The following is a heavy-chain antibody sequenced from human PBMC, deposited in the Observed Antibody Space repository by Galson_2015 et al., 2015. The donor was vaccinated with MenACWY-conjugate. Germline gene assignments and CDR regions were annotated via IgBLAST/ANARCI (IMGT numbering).Heavy chain of an antibody. CDR1: GFTFSTYS. CDR2: ISSSSSTI. CDR3: ARVPGYSYGYYDW. V-gene: IGHV3-48*02. J-gene: IGHJ4*02. D-gene: IGHD5-18*01. Sequence: RLSCAASGFTFSTYSMNRVRQAPGKGLEWVSYISSSSSTIYYADSVKGRFTISRDNAKNSLYLQMNTLRDEDTAVYYCARVPGYSYGYYDWWGQGTLVTVSS.